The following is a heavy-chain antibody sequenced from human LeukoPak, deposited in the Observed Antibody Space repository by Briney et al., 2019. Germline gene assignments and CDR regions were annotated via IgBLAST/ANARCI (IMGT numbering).Heavy chain of an antibody. CDR3: ARAHYYDNSGYVDY. J-gene: IGHJ4*02. CDR1: GGSISSYY. CDR2: IYYSGST. D-gene: IGHD3-22*01. Sequence: SETLSLTCTVSGGSISSYYWNWIRQPPGKGLEWIGYIYYSGSTYYNPSLKSRLTMSVDTSKNQFSLRLNSVTAADTAVYYCARAHYYDNSGYVDYWGQGTLVTVSS. V-gene: IGHV4-59*04.